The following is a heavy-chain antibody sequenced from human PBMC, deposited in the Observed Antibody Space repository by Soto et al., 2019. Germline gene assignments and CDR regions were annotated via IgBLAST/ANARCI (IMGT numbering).Heavy chain of an antibody. CDR2: IYHSGTT. Sequence: SETLSLTCTVSGASVTSFYWSWIRQPPGKGLEWIGYIYHSGTTRYNSSLESRVSISVDTSKNQFSLTLNSVTAADTAVYFCARGWFGELSRFFDYWGQGMLVTVSS. D-gene: IGHD3-10*01. J-gene: IGHJ4*02. CDR1: GASVTSFY. V-gene: IGHV4-59*02. CDR3: ARGWFGELSRFFDY.